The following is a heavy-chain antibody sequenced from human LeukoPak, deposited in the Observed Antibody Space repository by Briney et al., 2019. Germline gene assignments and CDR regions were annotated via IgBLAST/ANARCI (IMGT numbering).Heavy chain of an antibody. D-gene: IGHD4-17*01. CDR3: AREGDYGDYTLFDY. V-gene: IGHV3-66*01. CDR1: GFIVSSNY. J-gene: IGHJ4*02. CDR2: IYGGGST. Sequence: GGSLRLPCAASGFIVSSNYMSWVRQAPGKGLEWVSVIYGGGSTFYADSVKGRFTISRDNSKNTLYLQMNSLRAEDTAVYYCAREGDYGDYTLFDYWGQGTLVTVSS.